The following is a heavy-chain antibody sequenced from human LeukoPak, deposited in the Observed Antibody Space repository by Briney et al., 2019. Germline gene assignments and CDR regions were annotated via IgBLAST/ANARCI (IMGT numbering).Heavy chain of an antibody. CDR3: ARDSSADYDSSGYYDY. CDR1: GGSISSGSYY. Sequence: PSETLSLTCTVSGGSISSGSYYWSWIRQPAGKGVEWIGRIYTSGSTNYNPSLKSRVTISVDTSKNQFSLKLSSVTAADTAVYYCARDSSADYDSSGYYDYWGQGTLVTVSS. J-gene: IGHJ4*02. CDR2: IYTSGST. D-gene: IGHD3-22*01. V-gene: IGHV4-61*02.